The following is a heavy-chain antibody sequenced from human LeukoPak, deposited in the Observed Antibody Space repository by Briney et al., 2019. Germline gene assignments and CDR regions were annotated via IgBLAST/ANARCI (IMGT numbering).Heavy chain of an antibody. D-gene: IGHD2-21*02. CDR2: IWYDGSNK. V-gene: IGHV3-33*01. J-gene: IGHJ4*02. CDR3: AGGGAYCGGDCYLYYFDY. Sequence: SGSSLRLSCAASGFIYSSYGMHGLRQAPGKALEWVADIWYDGSNKYYEDFVKGRFTISRDNSKNTLYLQMNSLRAEDTAVYYCAGGGAYCGGDCYLYYFDYWGQGTLVTVSS. CDR1: GFIYSSYG.